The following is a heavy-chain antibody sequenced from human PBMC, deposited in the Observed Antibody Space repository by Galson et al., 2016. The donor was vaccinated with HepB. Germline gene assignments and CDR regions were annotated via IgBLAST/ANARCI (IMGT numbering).Heavy chain of an antibody. CDR3: TTDTIVVVVDGTFYHGLGY. D-gene: IGHD2-15*01. CDR2: IQSKTDGGTT. Sequence: SLRLSCAASGFIFSKAWMNWVRQAPGKGLEWVGRIQSKTDGGTTDYAAPVKGRFTISRDDSKNTLYLQMNSLKTEDTAVYFCTTDTIVVVVDGTFYHGLGYWGQGTLVTISS. V-gene: IGHV3-15*07. CDR1: GFIFSKAW. J-gene: IGHJ4*02.